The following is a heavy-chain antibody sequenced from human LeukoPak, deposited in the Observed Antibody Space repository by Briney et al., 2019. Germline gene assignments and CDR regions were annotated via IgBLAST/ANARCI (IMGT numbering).Heavy chain of an antibody. V-gene: IGHV3-74*01. CDR1: GFTFSSYA. Sequence: GGSLRLSCAASGFTFSSYAMSWVRQAPGKGLAWVSHINSDGSTTTYADSVKGRLTISRDNAKNTLYLQMNSLRAEDTAVYYCARGGLSTGLDYWGQGTLVTVSS. CDR2: INSDGSTT. J-gene: IGHJ4*02. CDR3: ARGGLSTGLDY. D-gene: IGHD5/OR15-5a*01.